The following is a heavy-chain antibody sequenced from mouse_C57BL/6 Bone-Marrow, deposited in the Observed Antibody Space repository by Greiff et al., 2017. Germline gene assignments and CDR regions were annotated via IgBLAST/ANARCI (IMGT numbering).Heavy chain of an antibody. V-gene: IGHV1-9*01. CDR1: GYTFTGYW. Sequence: VQLQQSGAELMKPGASVKLSCTATGYTFTGYWIAWVKQRPGHGLEWIGEILPGSGCTNYNEKFKGKATFTADTYSNTAYMQLSSLTTEDSAIYYCARGDYGSPRFAYWGQGTLVTVSA. CDR2: ILPGSGCT. CDR3: ARGDYGSPRFAY. J-gene: IGHJ3*01. D-gene: IGHD1-1*01.